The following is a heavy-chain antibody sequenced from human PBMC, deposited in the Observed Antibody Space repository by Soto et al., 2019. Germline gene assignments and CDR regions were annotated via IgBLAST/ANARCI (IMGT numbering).Heavy chain of an antibody. CDR3: ARDWGACTPGECYSHGFDL. Sequence: QEQLVESGGGMVQPGGSLRLSCAVSGFTLDTYGMHWVRQAAGQGLEWVAVSWHDGRHLDYADSARGRFTVFRDDSKNTLFLEMNGLRGDDTAVYYCARDWGACTPGECYSHGFDLWGQGTLVTVSS. D-gene: IGHD2-21*01. CDR1: GFTLDTYG. V-gene: IGHV3-33*01. CDR2: SWHDGRHL. J-gene: IGHJ3*01.